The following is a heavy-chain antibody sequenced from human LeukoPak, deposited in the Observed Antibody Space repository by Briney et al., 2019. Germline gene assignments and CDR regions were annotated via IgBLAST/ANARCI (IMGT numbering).Heavy chain of an antibody. CDR1: AFTVSSNY. CDR2: IYSGGST. CDR3: ARYSDY. J-gene: IGHJ4*02. V-gene: IGHV3-66*01. Sequence: AAGSLRLSCAASAFTVSSNYMSWVRQATGRGVEWVSGIYSGGSTYYAGSVKGRFTISRDNSKNSLYLQMNSLRAEDTAVYYCARYSDYWGQGTLVTVSS.